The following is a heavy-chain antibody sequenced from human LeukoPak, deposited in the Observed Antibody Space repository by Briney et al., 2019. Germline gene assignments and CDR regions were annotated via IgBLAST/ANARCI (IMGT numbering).Heavy chain of an antibody. V-gene: IGHV4-59*08. J-gene: IGHJ5*02. CDR3: ARLGVYSNYWFDP. D-gene: IGHD4-11*01. Sequence: PSETLSLTCTVSGGSFNSYYWTWIRQPPGKGLEWIGYIYSSGSTNYNPSLTSRVTISLDTSKNQFSLKLSSVTAADTAVYYCARLGVYSNYWFDPWGQGTLVSVSS. CDR1: GGSFNSYY. CDR2: IYSSGST.